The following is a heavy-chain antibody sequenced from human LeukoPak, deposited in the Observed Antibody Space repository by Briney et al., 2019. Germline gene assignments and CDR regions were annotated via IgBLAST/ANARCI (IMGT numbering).Heavy chain of an antibody. V-gene: IGHV3-48*03. Sequence: GGPLRLSCAASGFTFSSHEMNWVRQAPGKGLEWVSYISSGGGSIQYADSVKGRFTISRDNAQNSLYLQMNSLRAKDTAVYYCARDMEGDPGGKPAGGWGQGTLVTVSS. CDR3: ARDMEGDPGGKPAGG. D-gene: IGHD2-15*01. J-gene: IGHJ4*02. CDR1: GFTFSSHE. CDR2: ISSGGGSI.